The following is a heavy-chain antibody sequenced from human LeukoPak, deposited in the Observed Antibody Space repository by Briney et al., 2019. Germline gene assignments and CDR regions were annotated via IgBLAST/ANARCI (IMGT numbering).Heavy chain of an antibody. J-gene: IGHJ4*02. CDR2: INHSGST. CDR3: ARDRPVAGAVAGFDY. D-gene: IGHD6-19*01. CDR1: GGSFSGYY. V-gene: IGHV4-34*01. Sequence: SETLSLTCAVYGGSFSGYYWSWIRQPPGKGLEWIGEINHSGSTNYNPSLKSRVTISVDTSKNQFSLKLSSGTAADTAVYYCARDRPVAGAVAGFDYWGQGTLVTVSS.